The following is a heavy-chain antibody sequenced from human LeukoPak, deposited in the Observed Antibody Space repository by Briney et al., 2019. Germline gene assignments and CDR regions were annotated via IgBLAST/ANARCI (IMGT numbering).Heavy chain of an antibody. CDR1: GYTFTSYY. J-gene: IGHJ4*02. CDR2: INPSGGST. D-gene: IGHD6-13*01. Sequence: ASVKVSCKASGYTFTSYYMHWVRQAPGQGLEWMGIINPSGGSTSYAQKFQGRVTMTTDTSTSTAYMELRSLRSDDTAVYYCARGKSAAGWKTDYWGQGTLVTVSS. CDR3: ARGKSAAGWKTDY. V-gene: IGHV1-46*01.